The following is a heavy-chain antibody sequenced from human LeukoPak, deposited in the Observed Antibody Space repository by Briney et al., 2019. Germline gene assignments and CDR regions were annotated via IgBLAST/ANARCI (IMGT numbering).Heavy chain of an antibody. J-gene: IGHJ1*01. V-gene: IGHV3-43*02. CDR1: GFTFDDYA. CDR2: ISGDGGST. D-gene: IGHD6-19*01. Sequence: PGGSLRLSCAASGFTFDDYAMHWVRQAPGKGLEWVSLISGDGGSTYYADSVKGRFTISRDNSKNSLYLQMNSLRAEDTAVYYCATTVAGTVEYFQHWGQGTLVTVSS. CDR3: ATTVAGTVEYFQH.